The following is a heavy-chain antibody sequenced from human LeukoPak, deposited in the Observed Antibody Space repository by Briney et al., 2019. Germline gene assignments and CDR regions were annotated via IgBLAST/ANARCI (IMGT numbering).Heavy chain of an antibody. CDR2: INSDGSWT. V-gene: IGHV3-74*01. CDR3: AREVTIFGVVPSNWFDP. CDR1: GNYW. D-gene: IGHD3-3*01. J-gene: IGHJ5*02. Sequence: GGSLRLSCAASGNYWMHWVRQAPGKGLVWVSHINSDGSWTSYADSVKGRFTISRDNSKNTLYLQMNSLRAEDTAVYYCAREVTIFGVVPSNWFDPWGQGTLVTVSS.